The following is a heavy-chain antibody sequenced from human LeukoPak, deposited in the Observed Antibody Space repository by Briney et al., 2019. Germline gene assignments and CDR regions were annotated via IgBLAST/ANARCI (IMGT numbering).Heavy chain of an antibody. V-gene: IGHV1-46*01. Sequence: ASVKASCKASGYTFPSYYMHWVRQAPGQGLEWMGIINPSGGSTSYAQKFQGRVTMTRDTSTSTVYMELSSLRSEDTAVYYCARLGRYCSGGSCRRPDAFDIWGQGTMVTVSS. D-gene: IGHD2-15*01. CDR3: ARLGRYCSGGSCRRPDAFDI. CDR1: GYTFPSYY. J-gene: IGHJ3*02. CDR2: INPSGGST.